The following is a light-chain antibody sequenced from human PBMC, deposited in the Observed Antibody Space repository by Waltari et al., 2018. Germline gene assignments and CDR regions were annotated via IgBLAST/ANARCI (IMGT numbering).Light chain of an antibody. CDR1: QNITNY. J-gene: IGKJ1*01. Sequence: EIELTQSPATLSPSPGDRATISCRASQNITNYLAWYQQKPGQAPKLLIYDASTMATGVPARFSGSGSGTDFSLSISRLEPEDFAAYYCQQCESIPLTFGQGTNVEIK. V-gene: IGKV3-11*01. CDR3: QQCESIPLT. CDR2: DAS.